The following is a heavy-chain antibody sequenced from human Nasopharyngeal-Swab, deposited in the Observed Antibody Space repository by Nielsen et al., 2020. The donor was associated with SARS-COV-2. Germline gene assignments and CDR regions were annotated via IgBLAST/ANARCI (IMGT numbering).Heavy chain of an antibody. CDR2: ISTYDGDT. D-gene: IGHD6-13*01. J-gene: IGHJ3*02. CDR1: GGTFISYG. V-gene: IGHV1-18*01. Sequence: ASVKVSCKASGGTFISYGISWVRQDLGQGLEWMGWISTYDGDTNYAQKFQGRVTMTTDTSSSTAYMGLWSLISDDTAVYYCATRGAAGGIGAFDIWGQGTMVTVSS. CDR3: ATRGAAGGIGAFDI.